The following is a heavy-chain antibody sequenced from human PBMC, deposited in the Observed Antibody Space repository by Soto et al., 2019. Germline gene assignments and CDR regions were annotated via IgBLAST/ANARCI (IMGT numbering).Heavy chain of an antibody. J-gene: IGHJ4*02. CDR1: GFTFSSYG. D-gene: IGHD5-18*01. CDR2: ISYDGSNK. CDR3: AKGDRGYSYGSFDY. Sequence: GGSLRLSCAASGFTFSSYGMHWVRQAPGKGLEWVAVISYDGSNKYYADSVKGRFTISRDNSKNTLYLQMNSLRAEDTAVYYCAKGDRGYSYGSFDYWGQGTLVTVSS. V-gene: IGHV3-30*18.